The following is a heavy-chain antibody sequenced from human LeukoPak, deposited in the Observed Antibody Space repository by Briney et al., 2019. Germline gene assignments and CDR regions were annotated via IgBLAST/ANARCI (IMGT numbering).Heavy chain of an antibody. D-gene: IGHD1-26*01. V-gene: IGHV3-30*03. CDR2: ITYDGRNE. Sequence: GGSLRLSCASSGFTFSTCGMHWVRQAPGKGLEWVAVITYDGRNEYYADSVKGRFTIPRDNSRNTLHLHMNSLSAEDTAVYHCADGLESGSYRAPEFDYWGEGTLVTVSS. J-gene: IGHJ4*02. CDR1: GFTFSTCG. CDR3: ADGLESGSYRAPEFDY.